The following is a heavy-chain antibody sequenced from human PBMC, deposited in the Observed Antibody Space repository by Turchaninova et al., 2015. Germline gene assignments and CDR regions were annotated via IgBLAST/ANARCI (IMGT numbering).Heavy chain of an antibody. CDR2: IWYDGSNK. V-gene: IGHV3-33*06. CDR1: GFTFSSYG. Sequence: GGGVVQPGRSLRLSCAAPGFTFSSYGMHWVRQASGKGLEWVAVIWYDGSNKYYADSVKGRFTISRDNSKNTLYLQVNSLRAEDTAVYYCAKDGIEWANYYYGMDVWGQGTTVTVSS. CDR3: AKDGIEWANYYYGMDV. J-gene: IGHJ6*02. D-gene: IGHD1-26*01.